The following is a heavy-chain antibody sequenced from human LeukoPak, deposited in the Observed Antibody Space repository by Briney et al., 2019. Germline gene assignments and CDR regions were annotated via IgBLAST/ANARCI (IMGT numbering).Heavy chain of an antibody. V-gene: IGHV3-48*03. J-gene: IGHJ4*02. CDR3: ARDRYYYDSSGYYFYDY. CDR1: GFTFGSYE. D-gene: IGHD3-22*01. CDR2: ISSSGSTI. Sequence: PGGSLRLSCAASGFTFGSYEMNWVRQAPGKGLEWVSYISSSGSTIYYADSVKGRFTISRDNAKNSLYLQMNSLRAEDTAVYYCARDRYYYDSSGYYFYDYWGQGTLVTVSS.